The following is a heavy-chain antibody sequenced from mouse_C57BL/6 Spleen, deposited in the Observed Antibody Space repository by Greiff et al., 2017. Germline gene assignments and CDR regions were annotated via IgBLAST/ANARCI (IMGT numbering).Heavy chain of an antibody. D-gene: IGHD1-1*01. J-gene: IGHJ1*03. Sequence: QVQLQQPGAELVKPGASVKLSCKASGYTFTSYWMHWVKQKPGQGLEWIGMINPNSGSTNYNEKFKSKATLTVDKYSSTAYMQLSSLTSEDSAVDYCARGYYGSSYWYFDVWGTGTTVTVSS. CDR1: GYTFTSYW. CDR3: ARGYYGSSYWYFDV. CDR2: INPNSGST. V-gene: IGHV1-64*01.